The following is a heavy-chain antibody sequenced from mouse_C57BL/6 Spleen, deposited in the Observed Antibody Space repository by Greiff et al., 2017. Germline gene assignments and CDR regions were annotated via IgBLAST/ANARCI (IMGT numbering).Heavy chain of an antibody. CDR2: IYPGSGST. J-gene: IGHJ1*03. CDR1: GYTFTSYW. CDR3: ARFLTGTYWYFDV. Sequence: QVQLQQPGAELVKPGASVKMSCKASGYTFTSYWITWVKQRPGQGLEWIGDIYPGSGSTNYNEKFKSKATLTVDTHSSTAYMQLSSLTSEDSAVYYCARFLTGTYWYFDVWGTGTTVTVSS. D-gene: IGHD4-1*01. V-gene: IGHV1-55*01.